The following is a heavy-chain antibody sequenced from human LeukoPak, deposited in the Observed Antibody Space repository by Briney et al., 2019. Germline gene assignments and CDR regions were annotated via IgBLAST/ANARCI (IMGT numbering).Heavy chain of an antibody. J-gene: IGHJ4*02. V-gene: IGHV3-48*01. D-gene: IGHD6-19*01. Sequence: GSLRLSCAASGFSFSTYSMNWVRQAPGKGLEWISYITETSRTIYYADSVKGRFTISRDNANNSLFLQMSSLRPEDTAVYYCVARGGWARFDYWGQGALVTVSS. CDR3: VARGGWARFDY. CDR2: ITETSRTI. CDR1: GFSFSTYS.